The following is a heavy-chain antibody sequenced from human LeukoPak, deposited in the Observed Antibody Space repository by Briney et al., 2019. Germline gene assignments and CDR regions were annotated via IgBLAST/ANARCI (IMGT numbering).Heavy chain of an antibody. D-gene: IGHD3-10*01. CDR3: AREKVSMVRGVINYYFYGMDV. V-gene: IGHV1-3*01. J-gene: IGHJ6*02. Sequence: EASVKVSCKASGYTFTTYAMHWVRQAPGQRLEWMGWINAGNGNTKYSQKFQGRVTITRDTSASTAYMELSSLRSEDTAVYYCAREKVSMVRGVINYYFYGMDVWGQGTTVTVSS. CDR1: GYTFTTYA. CDR2: INAGNGNT.